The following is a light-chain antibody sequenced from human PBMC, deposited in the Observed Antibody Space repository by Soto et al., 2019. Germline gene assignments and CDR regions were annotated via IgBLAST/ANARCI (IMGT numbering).Light chain of an antibody. CDR3: YSYAYNITPYV. V-gene: IGLV2-14*01. J-gene: IGLJ1*01. Sequence: QSALTQPASVSGSPGQSITISCTGTSSDVGGYNYVSWYQQHPGKAPKLMIYEVSNQPSGVSNRFSGSKSGNTASLTISGLQAEDEADYYCYSYAYNITPYVFGTGTKLTVL. CDR1: SSDVGGYNY. CDR2: EVS.